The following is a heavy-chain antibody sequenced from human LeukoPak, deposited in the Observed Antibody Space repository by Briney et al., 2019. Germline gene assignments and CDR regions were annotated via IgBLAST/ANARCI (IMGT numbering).Heavy chain of an antibody. CDR1: GFTFSSYW. V-gene: IGHV3-74*01. J-gene: IGHJ5*02. D-gene: IGHD6-13*01. CDR2: INGDGSST. CDR3: AKDRDVTSSGTGWFDP. Sequence: PGGSLRLSCAASGFTFSSYWMHWVRQAPRKGPEWVSRINGDGSSTTYADSVKGRLTISRDNAKNTLYLQMGSLRAEDTAVYYCAKDRDVTSSGTGWFDPWGQGTLVTVSS.